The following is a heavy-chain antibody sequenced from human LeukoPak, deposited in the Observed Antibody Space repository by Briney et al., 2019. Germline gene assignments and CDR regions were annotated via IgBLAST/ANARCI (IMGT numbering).Heavy chain of an antibody. D-gene: IGHD1-7*01. CDR2: IHSSGST. CDR1: NDSISSSYY. V-gene: IGHV4-61*01. J-gene: IGHJ5*02. Sequence: NPSETLSLTCAVSNDSISSSYYWSWIRQSPGKGLEWIGYIHSSGSTKYNPSLKSRVSISLDTSKNQFSLRLSSVTAADTAVYYCAKVDNWNFNWLDPWGQGTLVTVSS. CDR3: AKVDNWNFNWLDP.